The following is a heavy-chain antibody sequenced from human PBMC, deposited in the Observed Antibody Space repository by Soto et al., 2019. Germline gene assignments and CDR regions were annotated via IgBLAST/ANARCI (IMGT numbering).Heavy chain of an antibody. CDR3: ASPSSGWHPFDY. J-gene: IGHJ4*02. Sequence: PSETLSLTCTVSGGSISSSSYYWGWIRQPPGKGLEWIGSIYYSGSTYYNPSLKSRVTISVDTSKNQFSLKLSSVTAADTAVYYCASPSSGWHPFDYWGQGTLVTV. CDR2: IYYSGST. D-gene: IGHD6-19*01. V-gene: IGHV4-39*01. CDR1: GGSISSSSYY.